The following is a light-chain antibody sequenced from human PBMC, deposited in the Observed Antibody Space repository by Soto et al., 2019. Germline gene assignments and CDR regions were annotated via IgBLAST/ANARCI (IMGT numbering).Light chain of an antibody. V-gene: IGKV1-5*01. J-gene: IGKJ3*01. CDR2: DAS. Sequence: DIRMTQSPSTLSTSVGDRVTITCRASQNIRGWLAWYQQKPGKAPKLLIYDASTLESGVPSRFSGSGSGTEFTLTISSLQPDDFATYYCQQFDTFSPTFGPGTKVHIK. CDR3: QQFDTFSPT. CDR1: QNIRGW.